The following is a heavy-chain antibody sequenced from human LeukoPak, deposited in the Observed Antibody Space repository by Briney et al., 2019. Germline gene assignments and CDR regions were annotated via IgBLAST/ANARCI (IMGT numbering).Heavy chain of an antibody. V-gene: IGHV1-2*06. Sequence: ASVKVSCKASGYTFTGYYMRWVRQAPGQGLEWMGRINPNSGGTNYAQKFQGRVTMTRDTSISTAYMELSRLRSDDTAVYYCARASRSSSWYRDFDYWGQGTLVTVSS. CDR3: ARASRSSSWYRDFDY. J-gene: IGHJ4*02. CDR1: GYTFTGYY. D-gene: IGHD6-13*01. CDR2: INPNSGGT.